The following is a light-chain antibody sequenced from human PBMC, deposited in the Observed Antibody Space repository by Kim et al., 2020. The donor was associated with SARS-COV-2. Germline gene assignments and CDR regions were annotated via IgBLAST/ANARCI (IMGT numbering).Light chain of an antibody. V-gene: IGLV2-23*02. CDR2: EVS. CDR3: CSYAGSTTWV. CDR1: SSDVGSYDL. J-gene: IGLJ3*02. Sequence: GQAITISCAGTSSDVGSYDLVSWFQHHPGKAPKLMLHEVSQRPSGVSNRFSGSKSGNTASLTISGLQAEDEADYYCCSYAGSTTWVFGGGTQLTVL.